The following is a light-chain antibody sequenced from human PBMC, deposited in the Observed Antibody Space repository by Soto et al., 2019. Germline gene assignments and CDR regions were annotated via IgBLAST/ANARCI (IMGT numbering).Light chain of an antibody. V-gene: IGLV1-47*01. CDR2: RNN. J-gene: IGLJ1*01. CDR3: ATWDDSLNGFYV. CDR1: TCNIGSNY. Sequence: SVLTQPPSASGTPGQGVTISCSGSTCNIGSNYVYWYQQLPGTAPKLLIYRNNQRPSGVPDRFSGSKSGTSASLAISGLRSDDEADYFCATWDDSLNGFYVFGTGTKVTVL.